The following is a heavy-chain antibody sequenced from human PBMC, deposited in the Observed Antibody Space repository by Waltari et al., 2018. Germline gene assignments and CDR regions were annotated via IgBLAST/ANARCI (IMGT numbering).Heavy chain of an antibody. Sequence: QVQLQESGPGLVKPSETLSLTCPVSGGSISSYYWGWIRQPAGQGLEWIGRIDTSGSNTSNPSRSGAVPRSVDTSKNHFSLRLSSVTAADTAVYYCARDGRFPYYYYYMDVWGKGTTVTISS. CDR3: ARDGRFPYYYYYMDV. V-gene: IGHV4-4*07. D-gene: IGHD3-3*01. CDR2: IDTSGSN. J-gene: IGHJ6*03. CDR1: GGSISSYY.